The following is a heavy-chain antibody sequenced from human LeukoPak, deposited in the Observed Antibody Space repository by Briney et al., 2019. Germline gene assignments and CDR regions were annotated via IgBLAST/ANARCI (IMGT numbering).Heavy chain of an antibody. D-gene: IGHD3-22*01. J-gene: IGHJ4*02. Sequence: PSETLSLTCAVYGGSFSGYYWSWIRQPPGKGLEWIGEINHSGSTNYNPSLKSRVTISVDTSKNQFSLKLSSVTAADTAVYYCASSGYWMGLNYWGQGTLVTVSS. V-gene: IGHV4-34*01. CDR2: INHSGST. CDR3: ASSGYWMGLNY. CDR1: GGSFSGYY.